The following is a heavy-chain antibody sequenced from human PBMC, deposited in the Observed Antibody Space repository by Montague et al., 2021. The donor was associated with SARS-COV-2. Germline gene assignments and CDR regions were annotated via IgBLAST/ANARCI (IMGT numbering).Heavy chain of an antibody. CDR1: GGSFSGHY. CDR2: INQSGST. Sequence: SETLSLTCAVYGGSFSGHYWSWIRQPPGKGLEWIGEINQSGSTXXXPSXXXRVSLSVDTSKKQFSLKLSSLTAADTAVYYCARVAGGYYHDSSAYFDYWGQGSLVTVSS. V-gene: IGHV4-34*01. CDR3: ARVAGGYYHDSSAYFDY. D-gene: IGHD3-22*01. J-gene: IGHJ4*02.